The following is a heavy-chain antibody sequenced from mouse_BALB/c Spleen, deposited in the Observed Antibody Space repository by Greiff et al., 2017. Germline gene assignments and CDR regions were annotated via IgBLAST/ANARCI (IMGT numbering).Heavy chain of an antibody. CDR1: GFNIKDTY. J-gene: IGHJ4*01. V-gene: IGHV14-3*02. D-gene: IGHD1-1*01. Sequence: EVKVVESGAELVKPGASVKLSCTASGFNIKDTYMHWVKQRPEQGLEWIGRIDPANGNTKYDPKFQGKATITADTSSNTAYLQLSSLTSEDTAVYYCARDNYGAMDYWGQGTSVTVSS. CDR3: ARDNYGAMDY. CDR2: IDPANGNT.